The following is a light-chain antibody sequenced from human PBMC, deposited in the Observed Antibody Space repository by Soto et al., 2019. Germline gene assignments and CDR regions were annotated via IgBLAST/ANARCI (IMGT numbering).Light chain of an antibody. V-gene: IGKV3-15*01. CDR1: QSVSSS. Sequence: EIVMTQSPATLSVSPGERATLSCRASQSVSSSLAWYQQKPGQAPRLLIYGASTRATGIPAMFSGSGSVTDFTLPISSLQSEDFAVYYCQQYNNGPTYTFVQGTKLEIK. CDR2: GAS. J-gene: IGKJ2*01. CDR3: QQYNNGPTYT.